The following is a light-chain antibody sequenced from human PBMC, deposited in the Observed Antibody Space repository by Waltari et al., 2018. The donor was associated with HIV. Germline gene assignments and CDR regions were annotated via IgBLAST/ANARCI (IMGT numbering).Light chain of an antibody. V-gene: IGKV1D-12*01. CDR2: AAS. CDR1: QPISSW. CDR3: QQTDSFPYT. J-gene: IGKJ2*01. Sequence: DIQMTQSPSSVSASVGDRVTNTCRTSQPISSWLAWYQQKPGKAPELLIYAASSVQSWVPARFSGSGSGTDFTLTISSLQPEDCATYYCQQTDSFPYTFGQGTKLRIK.